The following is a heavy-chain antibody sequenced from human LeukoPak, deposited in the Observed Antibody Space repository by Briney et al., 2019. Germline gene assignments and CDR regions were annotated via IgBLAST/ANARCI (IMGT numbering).Heavy chain of an antibody. Sequence: GRSLRLSCAASGFTFSSYAMHWVRQAPGKGLEWVAVISYDGSNKYYADSVKGRFTISRDNSKNTLYLQMNSLRAEDTAVYYCAKVSSWVANLDEFDYWGQGTLVTVSS. V-gene: IGHV3-30-3*01. CDR3: AKVSSWVANLDEFDY. D-gene: IGHD5-12*01. J-gene: IGHJ4*02. CDR1: GFTFSSYA. CDR2: ISYDGSNK.